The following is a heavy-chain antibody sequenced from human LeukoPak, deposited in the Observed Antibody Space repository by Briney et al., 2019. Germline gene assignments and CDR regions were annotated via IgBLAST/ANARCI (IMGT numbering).Heavy chain of an antibody. Sequence: GGSLRLSCAASGFTFSSYWMSWVRQAPGKGLEWVANIKQGGSEKYYVDSVKGRFTISRDNAKNSLYLQMNSLRAEDTAVYYCAKYYGSGRYYFDYWGQGTLVTVSS. D-gene: IGHD3-10*01. CDR3: AKYYGSGRYYFDY. CDR2: IKQGGSEK. CDR1: GFTFSSYW. V-gene: IGHV3-7*01. J-gene: IGHJ4*02.